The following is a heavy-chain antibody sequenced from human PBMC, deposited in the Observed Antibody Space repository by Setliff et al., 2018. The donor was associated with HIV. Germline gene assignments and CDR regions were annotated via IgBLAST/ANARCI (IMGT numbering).Heavy chain of an antibody. D-gene: IGHD6-19*01. J-gene: IGHJ3*02. CDR2: IIPMYGTG. CDR3: ATVSHTNVAAHDAFDI. Sequence: GASVKVSCKASGGTFGSYGISWVRQAPGQGLEWMGGIIPMYGTGNPAQRFQGRVTMTADTSTDTAYMELSSLRSEDTAVYYCATVSHTNVAAHDAFDIWGQGTMVTVSS. V-gene: IGHV1-69*06. CDR1: GGTFGSYG.